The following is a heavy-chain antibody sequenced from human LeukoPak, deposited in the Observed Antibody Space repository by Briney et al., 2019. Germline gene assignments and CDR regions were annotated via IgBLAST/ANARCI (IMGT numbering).Heavy chain of an antibody. V-gene: IGHV3-49*04. CDR3: TRDCGGDCYSADY. J-gene: IGHJ4*02. CDR2: IRSKAYGGTT. CDR1: GFTFGDYA. D-gene: IGHD2-21*02. Sequence: GGSLRLSCTASGFTFGDYAMSWVRQAPGKGLEWVGFIRSKAYGGTTEYAASAKGRFTISRDDSKSIAYLQMNSLKTEDTAVYYCTRDCGGDCYSADYWGQGTLVTVSS.